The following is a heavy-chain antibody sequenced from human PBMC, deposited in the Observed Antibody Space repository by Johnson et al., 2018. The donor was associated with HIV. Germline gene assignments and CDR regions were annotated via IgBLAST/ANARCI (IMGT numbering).Heavy chain of an antibody. D-gene: IGHD6-13*01. CDR2: IWYDGSNK. J-gene: IGHJ3*01. CDR3: ARDALQQLVPRGAFNL. Sequence: QMQLVESGGRVVRPGGSLRLSCAAFGFTFNDYGMSWVRQAPGKGLEWVAVIWYDGSNKYYADSVEGRFTISRDNFKNPLSLQMNSLRAEDTAVYYCARDALQQLVPRGAFNLWGQGTMVTVSS. CDR1: GFTFNDYG. V-gene: IGHV3-33*07.